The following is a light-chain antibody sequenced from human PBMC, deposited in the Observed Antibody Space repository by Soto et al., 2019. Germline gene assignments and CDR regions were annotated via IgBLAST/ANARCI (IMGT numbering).Light chain of an antibody. CDR2: GNS. J-gene: IGLJ2*01. V-gene: IGLV1-40*01. CDR1: RSNIGAGYD. CDR3: QSYDSSLRGVV. Sequence: QAVVTQPPSVSGAPGQRVTISCTGSRSNIGAGYDVHWYQQLPGTAPKLLIDGNSNRPSGVPDRFSGSKSGTSASLAITGLQAEDEADYYCQSYDSSLRGVVFGGGTKLTVL.